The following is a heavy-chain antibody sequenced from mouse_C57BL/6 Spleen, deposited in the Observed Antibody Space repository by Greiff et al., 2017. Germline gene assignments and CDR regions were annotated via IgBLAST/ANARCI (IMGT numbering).Heavy chain of an antibody. CDR2: IYPSDSET. V-gene: IGHV1-61*01. J-gene: IGHJ1*03. CDR3: ARVPSVARYFDV. CDR1: GYTFTSYW. D-gene: IGHD1-1*01. Sequence: VQLQQPGAELVRPGSSVKLSCKASGYTFTSYWMDWVKQRPGQGLEWIGNIYPSDSETHYNQKFKDKATLTVDKSSSTAYMQLSSLTSEDSAVYYCARVPSVARYFDVWGTGTTVTVSS.